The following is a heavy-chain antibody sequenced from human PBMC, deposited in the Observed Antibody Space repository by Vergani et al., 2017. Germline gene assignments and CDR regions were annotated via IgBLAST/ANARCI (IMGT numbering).Heavy chain of an antibody. J-gene: IGHJ4*02. CDR1: GFTLGDYA. Sequence: EVHLVESGGGLVQPGRSLRLSCSGSGFTLGDYAMTWVRQAPGKGLEWVAFIWRKPYGGTTEYAASVKGRFTISRDDSKNTLYLQMNSLRAEDTAVYYCAREWWGYFDYWGQGTLVTVSS. D-gene: IGHD2-15*01. V-gene: IGHV3-49*04. CDR3: AREWWGYFDY. CDR2: IWRKPYGGTT.